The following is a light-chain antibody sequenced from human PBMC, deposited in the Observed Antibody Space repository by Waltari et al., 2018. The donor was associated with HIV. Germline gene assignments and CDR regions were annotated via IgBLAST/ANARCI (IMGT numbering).Light chain of an antibody. CDR3: SSYAGGHSWV. V-gene: IGLV2-23*02. CDR2: EVT. J-gene: IGLJ3*02. Sequence: QSALPQPASVSGSLGQSVVTSCTGTSHDLGNHKLVSWYQHHPGKVPRIIIYEVTKRPSGVSNRFSGSKSANTASLMISGLQAEDEADYYCSSYAGGHSWVFGGGTKLTVL. CDR1: SHDLGNHKL.